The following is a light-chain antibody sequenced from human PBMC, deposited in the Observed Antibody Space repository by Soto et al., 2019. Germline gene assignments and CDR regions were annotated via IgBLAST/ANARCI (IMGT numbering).Light chain of an antibody. CDR3: QHYGTSPPWT. CDR1: QSVSSSY. V-gene: IGKV3-20*01. Sequence: EIVLTQSPATLSLSPGQTATLSCRASQSVSSSYLAWYQQKPGQAPRLLLYGTSSRATGIPDRFSGSRSGTDFTLTISRLEPEDFVVYYCQHYGTSPPWTFGQGTKVDIK. J-gene: IGKJ1*01. CDR2: GTS.